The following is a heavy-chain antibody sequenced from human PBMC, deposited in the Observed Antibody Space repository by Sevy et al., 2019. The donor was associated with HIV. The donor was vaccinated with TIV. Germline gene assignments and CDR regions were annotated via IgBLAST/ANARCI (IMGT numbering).Heavy chain of an antibody. CDR1: GGSFSGYY. J-gene: IGHJ5*02. V-gene: IGHV4-34*01. CDR3: ARDHTYYDFWSGYYLNWFDP. CDR2: INHSGST. Sequence: SETLSLTCAVYGGSFSGYYWSWIRQPPGKGLEWIGEINHSGSTNYNPSLKSRVTISVDTSKNRFSLKLSSVTAADTAVYYCARDHTYYDFWSGYYLNWFDPWGQGTLVTVSS. D-gene: IGHD3-3*01.